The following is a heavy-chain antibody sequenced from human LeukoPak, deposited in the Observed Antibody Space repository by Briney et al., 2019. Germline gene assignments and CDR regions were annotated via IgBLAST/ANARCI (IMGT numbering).Heavy chain of an antibody. CDR1: GGSFSGYY. CDR3: ARRPCGGDCYLEDY. D-gene: IGHD2-21*02. J-gene: IGHJ4*02. Sequence: SETLSLTCAVYGGSFSGYYWSWIRQPPGKGLEWIGEINHSGSTNYNPSLKSRVTISVDTSKNQFSLKLSSVTAADTAVYYCARRPCGGDCYLEDYWGQGTLVIVSS. V-gene: IGHV4-34*01. CDR2: INHSGST.